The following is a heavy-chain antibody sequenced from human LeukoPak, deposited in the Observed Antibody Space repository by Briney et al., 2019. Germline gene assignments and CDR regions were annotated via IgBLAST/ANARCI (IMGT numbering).Heavy chain of an antibody. CDR3: ARRAHSSGWTYYFDY. D-gene: IGHD6-19*01. CDR2: IYYSGST. V-gene: IGHV4-39*01. Sequence: SETLPLTCTVSGGSISSSSYYWGWIRQPPGKGLEWIGSIYYSGSTYYNPSLKSRVTISVDTSKNQFSLKLSSVTAADTAVYYCARRAHSSGWTYYFDYWGQGTLVTVSS. CDR1: GGSISSSSYY. J-gene: IGHJ4*02.